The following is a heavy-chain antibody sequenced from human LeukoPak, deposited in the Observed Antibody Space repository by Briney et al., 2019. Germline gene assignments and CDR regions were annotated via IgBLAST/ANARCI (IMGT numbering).Heavy chain of an antibody. CDR1: DGSFSGYY. J-gene: IGHJ4*02. CDR2: INHSGST. V-gene: IGHV4-34*01. CDR3: ARAPYDSSGYYLDY. D-gene: IGHD3-22*01. Sequence: PSETLSLTCAVYDGSFSGYYWSWIRQPPGKGLEWIGEINHSGSTNYNPSLKSRVTISVDTSKNQFSLKLSSVTAADTAVYYCARAPYDSSGYYLDYWGQGTLVTVSS.